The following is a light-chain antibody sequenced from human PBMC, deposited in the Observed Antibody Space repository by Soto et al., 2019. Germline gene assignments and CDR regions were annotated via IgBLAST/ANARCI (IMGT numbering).Light chain of an antibody. CDR1: QSVSRY. CDR3: QQRGKWPST. CDR2: DAS. J-gene: IGKJ2*02. V-gene: IGKV3-11*01. Sequence: EFVLTQSPATLSLSPGERATLSCRASQSVSRYLAWYQQKPGQSPRLLIYDASNRATGTPARFSGSGSGTDFTLSISSLEPEDFAVYYCQQRGKWPSTFGPGTKVEMK.